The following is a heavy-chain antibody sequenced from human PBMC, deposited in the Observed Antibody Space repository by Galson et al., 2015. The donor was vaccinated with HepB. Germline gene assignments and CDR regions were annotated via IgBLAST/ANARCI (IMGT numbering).Heavy chain of an antibody. D-gene: IGHD4-23*01. CDR3: ARDLYDYGGNGLRY. CDR2: ISYDGSNK. Sequence: SLRLSCAASGFTFSSYAMHWVRQAPGKGLEWVAVISYDGSNKYYADSVKGRFTISRDNSKNTLYLQMNSLRAEDTAVYYCARDLYDYGGNGLRYWGQGTLVTVSS. V-gene: IGHV3-30-3*01. CDR1: GFTFSSYA. J-gene: IGHJ4*02.